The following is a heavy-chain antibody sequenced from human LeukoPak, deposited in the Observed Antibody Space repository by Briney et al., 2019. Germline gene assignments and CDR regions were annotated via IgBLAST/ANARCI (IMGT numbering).Heavy chain of an antibody. V-gene: IGHV4-39*01. J-gene: IGHJ5*02. CDR1: GGSISSSSYY. D-gene: IGHD6-13*01. Sequence: SETLSLTCTVSGGSISSSSYYWGWIRQPPGKGLEWIGSIYYSGSTYYNPSLKSRVTISVDTSKNQFSLKLSSVTAADTAVYYCARTEVRYSSPAIDPWGQGTLVTVSS. CDR3: ARTEVRYSSPAIDP. CDR2: IYYSGST.